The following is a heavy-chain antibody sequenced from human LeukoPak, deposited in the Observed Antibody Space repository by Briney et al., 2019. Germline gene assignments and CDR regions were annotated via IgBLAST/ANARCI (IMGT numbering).Heavy chain of an antibody. V-gene: IGHV1-2*06. J-gene: IGHJ4*02. CDR2: INPNSGGT. CDR1: GYTFTGYY. Sequence: ASVKVSCKASGYTFTGYYIHWVRQAPGQGLEWMGRINPNSGGTNYAQKFQGRVTMTRDTSISTAYMELSRLRSDDTAVYYCARDWATGDLLNYWGQGTLVTVSS. CDR3: ARDWATGDLLNY. D-gene: IGHD7-27*01.